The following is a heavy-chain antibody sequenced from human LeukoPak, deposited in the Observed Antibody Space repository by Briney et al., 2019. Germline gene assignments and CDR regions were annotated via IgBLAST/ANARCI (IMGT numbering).Heavy chain of an antibody. Sequence: PGGSLRLSCAVSGITFINAWMSWVRQAPGKGLEWVGRIKSKTDGGSTDYAAPVKGRFAISRDDSKNTLYLQMNSLKTEDTAVYYCTTDHSYYYDSSGYLRYFDLLGQGTLHPVFS. D-gene: IGHD3-22*01. J-gene: IGHJ4*02. V-gene: IGHV3-15*01. CDR2: IKSKTDGGST. CDR3: TTDHSYYYDSSGYLRYFDL. CDR1: GITFINAW.